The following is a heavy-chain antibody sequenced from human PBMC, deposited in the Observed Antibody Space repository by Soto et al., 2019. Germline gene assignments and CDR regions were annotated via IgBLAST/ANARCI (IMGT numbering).Heavy chain of an antibody. CDR3: AREITSYYDFWSGRDAFDI. V-gene: IGHV3-33*01. CDR1: GFPFSSYG. CDR2: IWYDGSNK. D-gene: IGHD3-3*01. J-gene: IGHJ3*02. Sequence: GGSLRLSCAASGFPFSSYGMHWVRQAPGKGLEWVAVIWYDGSNKYYADSVKGRFTISRDNSKNTLYLQMNSLRAEDTAVYYCAREITSYYDFWSGRDAFDIWGQGTMVTVSS.